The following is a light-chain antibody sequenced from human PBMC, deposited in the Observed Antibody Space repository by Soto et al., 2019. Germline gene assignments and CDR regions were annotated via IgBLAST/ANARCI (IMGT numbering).Light chain of an antibody. Sequence: EVVLTQSPATLSVSPGERATISCRASQNVRNNLAWYQQKPGQAPRLVMYGETTRASGVPARFAGSGSGTEFTLTISSLQPEDVAVYFCQQFNDWPRTFGQGTKVEI. CDR1: QNVRNN. CDR2: GET. CDR3: QQFNDWPRT. J-gene: IGKJ1*01. V-gene: IGKV3-15*01.